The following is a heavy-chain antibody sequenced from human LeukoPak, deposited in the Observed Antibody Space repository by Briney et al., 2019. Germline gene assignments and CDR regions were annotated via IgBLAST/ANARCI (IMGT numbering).Heavy chain of an antibody. CDR1: GGSISSYY. J-gene: IGHJ5*02. CDR3: ARDSGTTGEVKFDP. Sequence: PSETLSLTCTVSGGSISSYYWSWIRQPAGKGLEWIGRIYGSGSTDYNPSLKSRVTMPIDTSKNQFSLNLISVTAADTAVYYCARDSGTTGEVKFDPWGQGTLVTVSS. CDR2: IYGSGST. D-gene: IGHD3-10*01. V-gene: IGHV4-4*07.